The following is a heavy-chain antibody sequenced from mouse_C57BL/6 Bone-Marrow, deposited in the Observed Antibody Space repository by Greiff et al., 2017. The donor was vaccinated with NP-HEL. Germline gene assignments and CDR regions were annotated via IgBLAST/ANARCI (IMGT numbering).Heavy chain of an antibody. Sequence: DVQLQESGPELVKPGASVKMSCKASGYTFTDYNMHWVKQSHGKSLEWIGYINPNNGGTSYNQKFKGKATLTVNKSSSTAYMELRSLTSEDSAVYYCARWGAQATGYYAMDYWGQGTSVTVSS. CDR3: ARWGAQATGYYAMDY. CDR1: GYTFTDYN. J-gene: IGHJ4*01. V-gene: IGHV1-22*01. D-gene: IGHD3-2*02. CDR2: INPNNGGT.